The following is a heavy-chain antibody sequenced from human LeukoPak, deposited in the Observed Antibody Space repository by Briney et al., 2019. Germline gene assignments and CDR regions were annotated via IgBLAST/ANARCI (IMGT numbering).Heavy chain of an antibody. CDR3: ARGHTAVTRHFDF. J-gene: IGHJ4*02. Sequence: PGGSLRLSCAASEFTFFTYWMTWVRQVPGKGLEWVANIKQDGSEKYYVDSVKGRFTISRDDAKNLLYLDMNSLRAEDTAVYYCARGHTAVTRHFDFWGQGALVTVSS. D-gene: IGHD4-17*01. CDR2: IKQDGSEK. V-gene: IGHV3-7*01. CDR1: EFTFFTYW.